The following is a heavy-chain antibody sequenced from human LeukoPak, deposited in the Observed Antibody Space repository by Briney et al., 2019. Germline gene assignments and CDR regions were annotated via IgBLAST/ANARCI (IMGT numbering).Heavy chain of an antibody. CDR1: GGTFGSYA. V-gene: IGHV1-69*13. CDR2: IIPIFGTA. CDR3: ARGSYEIYYYYGMDV. J-gene: IGHJ6*02. D-gene: IGHD5-18*01. Sequence: EASVKVSCKASGGTFGSYAISWVRQAPGQGLEWMGGIIPIFGTANYAQKFQGRVTITADESTSTAYMELSSLRSEDTAVHYCARGSYEIYYYYGMDVWGQGTTVTVSS.